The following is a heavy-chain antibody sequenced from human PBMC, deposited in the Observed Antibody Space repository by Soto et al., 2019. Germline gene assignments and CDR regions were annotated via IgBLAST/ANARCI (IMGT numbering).Heavy chain of an antibody. J-gene: IGHJ6*02. Sequence: SETLSLTCTVSGGSISSSSYYWGWIRQPPGKGLEWIGSIYYSGSTYYNPSLKSRVTISVDTSKNQFSLKLSFVTAADTAVYYCARSYSSSWYRYYYYGMDVWGQGTTVTVSS. CDR2: IYYSGST. V-gene: IGHV4-39*01. D-gene: IGHD6-13*01. CDR1: GGSISSSSYY. CDR3: ARSYSSSWYRYYYYGMDV.